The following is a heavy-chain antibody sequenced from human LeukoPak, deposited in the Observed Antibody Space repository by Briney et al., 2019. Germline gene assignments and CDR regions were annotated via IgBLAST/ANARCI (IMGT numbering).Heavy chain of an antibody. V-gene: IGHV1-69*05. Sequence: ASVKVSCKASGGTLSSYAISWVRQAPGQGLEWMGGIIPIFGTANYAQKFQGRVTITTDESTSTAYMELSSLRSEDTAVYYCASILDSSGYLDYWGQGTLVTVSS. D-gene: IGHD3-22*01. CDR1: GGTLSSYA. CDR2: IIPIFGTA. CDR3: ASILDSSGYLDY. J-gene: IGHJ4*02.